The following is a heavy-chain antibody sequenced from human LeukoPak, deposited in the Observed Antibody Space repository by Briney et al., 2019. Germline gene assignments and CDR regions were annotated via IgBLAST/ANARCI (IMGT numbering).Heavy chain of an antibody. V-gene: IGHV3-13*01. CDR2: IGTASDT. CDR3: ARGPPRGKYYYMDV. CDR1: GFTFTNFW. J-gene: IGHJ6*03. Sequence: PGGSLRLSCAASGFTFTNFWMHWVRQPPGKGLKWVSTIGTASDTYYPGSVEGRFTLSRDNAKNSLYLQMNSLTAGDTAVYYCARGPPRGKYYYMDVWGKGTTVTVSS. D-gene: IGHD1-1*01.